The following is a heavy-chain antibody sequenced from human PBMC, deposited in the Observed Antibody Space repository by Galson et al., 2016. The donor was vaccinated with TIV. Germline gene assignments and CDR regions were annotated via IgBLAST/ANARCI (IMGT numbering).Heavy chain of an antibody. CDR1: GFTFSRHW. J-gene: IGHJ4*02. V-gene: IGHV3-7*01. CDR2: IKQDGDYK. CDR3: ARGNDPGATYPLDY. Sequence: SLRLSCAASGFTFSRHWMSWVRQAPGKGLEWVANIKQDGDYKYYVDSVKGRFTISRGNAKNSLYLQMNSLRAEDTAVYYCARGNDPGATYPLDYWGQGTLVTVSA. D-gene: IGHD1-1*01.